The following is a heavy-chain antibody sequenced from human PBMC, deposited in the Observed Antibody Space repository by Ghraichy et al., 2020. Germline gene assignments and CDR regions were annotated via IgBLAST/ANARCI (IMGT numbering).Heavy chain of an antibody. CDR1: GGSISSYY. J-gene: IGHJ4*02. CDR2: IYYSGST. D-gene: IGHD3-3*01. Sequence: SETLSLTCTVSGGSISSYYWSWIRQPPGKGLEWIGYIYYSGSTNYNPSLKSRVTISVDTSKNQFSLKLSSVTAADTAVYYCARGGFGMVMPLDFDYWGQGTLVTVSS. V-gene: IGHV4-59*01. CDR3: ARGGFGMVMPLDFDY.